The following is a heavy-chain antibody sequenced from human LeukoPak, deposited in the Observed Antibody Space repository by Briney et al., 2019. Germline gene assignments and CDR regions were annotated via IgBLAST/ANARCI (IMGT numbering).Heavy chain of an antibody. CDR2: ISGNGGST. CDR3: ARGGSVIARLIASD. CDR1: GFTFSTYA. Sequence: PGGSLRLSCAASGFTFSTYAMSWVRQGPGKGLEWVASISGNGGSTYVADSVKGRFTISRNNSKNTLYLQMHSLRAEDTALYFCARGGSVIARLIASDWGQGTLVAVSS. D-gene: IGHD3-16*01. J-gene: IGHJ4*02. V-gene: IGHV3-23*01.